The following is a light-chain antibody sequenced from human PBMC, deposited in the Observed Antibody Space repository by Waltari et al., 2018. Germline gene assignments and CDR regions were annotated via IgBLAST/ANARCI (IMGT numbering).Light chain of an antibody. V-gene: IGLV3-1*01. CDR1: NLGDKY. CDR2: QAS. CDR3: QAWDSSTAV. Sequence: SYELTQPPSVSVSPGQTASITCSGDNLGDKYACWYQQKPGQSPVLVIYQASKRPSGIPERFSGSNSGNTATLTISGTQAMDEADYYCQAWDSSTAVFGTGTKVTVL. J-gene: IGLJ1*01.